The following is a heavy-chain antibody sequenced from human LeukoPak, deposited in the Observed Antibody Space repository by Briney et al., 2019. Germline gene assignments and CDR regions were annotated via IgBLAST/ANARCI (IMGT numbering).Heavy chain of an antibody. CDR3: AKGVSGYAFDI. D-gene: IGHD6-25*01. Sequence: GGSLRLSCAASGFTFSSYGMHWVRQAPGKGLEWVAVISYDGNNKYYADSVKGRFTISRDNSKNTLYLQMNSLRAEDTAVYYCAKGVSGYAFDIWGQGTMVTVSS. J-gene: IGHJ3*02. CDR1: GFTFSSYG. CDR2: ISYDGNNK. V-gene: IGHV3-30*18.